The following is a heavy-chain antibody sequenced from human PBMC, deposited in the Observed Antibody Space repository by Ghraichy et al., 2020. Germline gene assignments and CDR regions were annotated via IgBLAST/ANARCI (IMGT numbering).Heavy chain of an antibody. J-gene: IGHJ6*02. Sequence: GGSLRLSCAASGFIFSGHGMHWVRQAPGKGLEWVAFISYDASDMYYADSVKGRFTISRVTSKNMLYLQMNSLRVEDTALYYCAKDHADIVVVSGGPGDTYYYAMDVWGQGTSVTVSS. V-gene: IGHV3-30*18. CDR2: ISYDASDM. D-gene: IGHD2-2*01. CDR3: AKDHADIVVVSGGPGDTYYYAMDV. CDR1: GFIFSGHG.